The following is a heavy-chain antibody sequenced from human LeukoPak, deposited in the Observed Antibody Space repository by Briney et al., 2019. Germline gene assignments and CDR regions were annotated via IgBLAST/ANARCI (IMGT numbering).Heavy chain of an antibody. V-gene: IGHV4-39*01. Sequence: SETLSLTCTVSGGSISSSSYYWGWIRQPPGKGLEWIGSIYYSGSTYYNPSLKSRVTISVDTSKNQFSLKLSSVTAADTAVYYCVWGLYSVYAVTVHSPAGDSGARDP. J-gene: IGHJ5*02. CDR1: GGSISSSSYY. CDR2: IYYSGST. CDR3: VWGLYSVYAVTVHSPAGDSGARDP. D-gene: IGHD5/OR15-5a*01.